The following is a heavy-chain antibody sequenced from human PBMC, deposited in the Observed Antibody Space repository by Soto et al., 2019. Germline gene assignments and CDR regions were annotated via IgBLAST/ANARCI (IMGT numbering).Heavy chain of an antibody. CDR3: ASRTIFGVAPFYYYYGMDV. V-gene: IGHV1-69*01. CDR1: GYTFTSYG. J-gene: IGHJ6*02. CDR2: ISPIFGTT. Sequence: SLKVSCKSPGYTFTSYGISWVRHAPGKGLEWMGGISPIFGTTNYAQKFQGRVTITADESTSTAYMELSSLRSEDTAVYYCASRTIFGVAPFYYYYGMDVWGQGTTVTVS. D-gene: IGHD3-3*01.